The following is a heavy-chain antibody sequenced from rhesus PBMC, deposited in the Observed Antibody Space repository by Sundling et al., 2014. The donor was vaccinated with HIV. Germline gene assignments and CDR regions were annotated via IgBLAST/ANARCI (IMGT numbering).Heavy chain of an antibody. J-gene: IGHJ4*01. CDR2: IHGRDSNT. Sequence: QVQLQESGPGVVKPSETLSLTCAVSGGSISSDSGWSWIRQAPGKGLEWIGYIHGRDSNTDYNPSLKSRVTLSVDTSKNQFSLRLNSVTAADTAVYYCARGSYLDWLLPHFDYWGQGVLVTVSS. D-gene: IGHD3-3*01. V-gene: IGHV4-127*01. CDR3: ARGSYLDWLLPHFDY. CDR1: GGSISSDSG.